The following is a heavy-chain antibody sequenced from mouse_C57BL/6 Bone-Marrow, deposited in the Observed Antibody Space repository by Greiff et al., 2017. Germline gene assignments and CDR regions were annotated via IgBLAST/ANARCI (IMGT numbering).Heavy chain of an antibody. J-gene: IGHJ4*01. CDR1: GYTFTSYG. D-gene: IGHD6-2*01. Sequence: VKLVESGAELARPGASVKLSCKASGYTFTSYGISWVKQRTGQGLEWIGEIYPRSGNTYYNEKFKGKATLTADKSSSTAYMELRSLTSEDSAVYFCAISGSPCAMDYWGQGTSVTVSS. V-gene: IGHV1-81*01. CDR2: IYPRSGNT. CDR3: AISGSPCAMDY.